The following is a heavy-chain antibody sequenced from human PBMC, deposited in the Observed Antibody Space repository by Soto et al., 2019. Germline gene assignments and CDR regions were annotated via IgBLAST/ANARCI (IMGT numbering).Heavy chain of an antibody. Sequence: QITLKESGPPLVKPTQTLTLTCTFSGFSLTSGVVGVGWIRQPPGEALEGLALIYWNDEQYYNPSLRNRLTITRDTSKNPVVLTMTNMDPVDTATYYCAHRLPGPSGYDVWGQGTTVTVSS. J-gene: IGHJ6*02. CDR2: IYWNDEQ. CDR1: GFSLTSGVVG. D-gene: IGHD6-13*01. CDR3: AHRLPGPSGYDV. V-gene: IGHV2-5*01.